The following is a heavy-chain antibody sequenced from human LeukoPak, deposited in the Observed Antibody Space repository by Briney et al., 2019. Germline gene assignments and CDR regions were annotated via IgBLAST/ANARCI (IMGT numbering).Heavy chain of an antibody. D-gene: IGHD2-15*01. CDR1: GVSISSYY. V-gene: IGHV4-4*07. CDR2: IYTSGST. Sequence: PSETLSLTCTVSGVSISSYYWSWIRQPAGKGLEWTGRIYTSGSTNYNPSLKSRVTISVDTSKNQFSLKLSSVTAADTAVYYCARDVGGYCSGGSCYSYWFDPWGQGTLVTVSS. CDR3: ARDVGGYCSGGSCYSYWFDP. J-gene: IGHJ5*02.